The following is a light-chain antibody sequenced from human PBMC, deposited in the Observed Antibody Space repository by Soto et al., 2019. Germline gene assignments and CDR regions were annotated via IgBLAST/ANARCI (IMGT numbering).Light chain of an antibody. CDR1: QSVRND. Sequence: EIVLTQSPATLSLSPGERATLSCRASQSVRNDLDWYHQKPGQAPRVLIYSASNRATGIPARFSGSGSGTDVTLTISSQEPEDFAVNYCQQRTNGPPTFGGGTKVEMK. J-gene: IGKJ4*01. CDR3: QQRTNGPPT. CDR2: SAS. V-gene: IGKV3-11*01.